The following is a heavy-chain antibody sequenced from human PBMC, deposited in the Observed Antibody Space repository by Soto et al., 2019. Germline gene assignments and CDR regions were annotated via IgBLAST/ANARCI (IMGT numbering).Heavy chain of an antibody. CDR2: ISYDGSNK. CDR3: AKDWWDSSSSLSYYYCYMDV. J-gene: IGHJ6*03. D-gene: IGHD6-6*01. Sequence: GGSHRLSCAAPGFTFISYGMHWVRQAPGKGLGWVAVISYDGSNKYYADSVKGRFTISRDNSKNTLYLQMNSLRAEDTAVYYCAKDWWDSSSSLSYYYCYMDVWGKGTTVTVSS. V-gene: IGHV3-30*18. CDR1: GFTFISYG.